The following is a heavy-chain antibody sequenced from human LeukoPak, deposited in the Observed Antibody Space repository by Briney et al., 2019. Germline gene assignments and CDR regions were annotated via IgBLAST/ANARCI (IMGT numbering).Heavy chain of an antibody. Sequence: EASVKVSCKVSGYTLTELSMHWVRQAPGKGLEWMGGFDPEDGETIYAQKFQGRVPMTRDTSTNTAYMELRSLRSDDTAVYYCARDPSNSIGRYIFFDFWGQGTLVAVSS. J-gene: IGHJ4*02. CDR2: FDPEDGET. CDR3: ARDPSNSIGRYIFFDF. D-gene: IGHD6-13*01. V-gene: IGHV1-24*01. CDR1: GYTLTELS.